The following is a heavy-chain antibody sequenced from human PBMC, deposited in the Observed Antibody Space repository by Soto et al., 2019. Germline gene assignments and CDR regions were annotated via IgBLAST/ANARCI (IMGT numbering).Heavy chain of an antibody. V-gene: IGHV4-30-4*01. CDR3: AGDGEETGAMRDNWFDP. Sequence: SETLSLTCTVSGGSISSGDYYWSWIRQPPGKGLEWIGYIYYSGSTYYNPSLKSRVTISVDTSKNQFSLKLSSVTAADTAVYYCAGDGEETGAMRDNWFDPWGQGTLVTVSS. D-gene: IGHD1-7*01. CDR2: IYYSGST. CDR1: GGSISSGDYY. J-gene: IGHJ5*02.